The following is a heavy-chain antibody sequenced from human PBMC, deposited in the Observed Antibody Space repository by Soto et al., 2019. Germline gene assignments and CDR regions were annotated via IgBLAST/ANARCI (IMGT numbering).Heavy chain of an antibody. CDR3: ARDYDIFDY. CDR2: INPSGGST. Sequence: QVQLVQSGAEVKKPGASVKVSCKASGYTFTSYYMHWVRQAPGQGLEWMGIINPSGGSTSYAQKXPXXXTXXRDTSTSTVYMELSSLRSEDTAVYYCARDYDIFDYWGQGTLVTVSS. V-gene: IGHV1-46*01. CDR1: GYTFTSYY. J-gene: IGHJ4*02. D-gene: IGHD3-9*01.